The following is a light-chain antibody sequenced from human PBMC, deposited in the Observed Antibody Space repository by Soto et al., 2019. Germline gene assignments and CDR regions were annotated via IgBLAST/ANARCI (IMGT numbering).Light chain of an antibody. CDR1: QSIWKF. Sequence: EIVLTQSPATLSLSPGDRATLSSRASQSIWKFLAWYQQKPGQAPRLLIYDAFNRATGIPARSSGSGSGTDFTLTISSLEPEDFAVYYCQQRNSWPITFGQGTRLEI. CDR2: DAF. V-gene: IGKV3-11*01. J-gene: IGKJ5*01. CDR3: QQRNSWPIT.